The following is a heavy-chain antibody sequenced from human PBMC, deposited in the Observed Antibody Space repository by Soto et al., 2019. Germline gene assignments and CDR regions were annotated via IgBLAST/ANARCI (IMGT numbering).Heavy chain of an antibody. CDR3: ARAMDYYGSGRYYKGYYYGMDV. D-gene: IGHD3-10*01. CDR2: INPSGGST. J-gene: IGHJ6*04. Sequence: ASVKVSCKASGYALTSYYMHWVRQPPGQGLEWMGIINPSGGSTSYAQKFQGRVTRTRDTSTSTVYMELSSMRSEDTAVYYCARAMDYYGSGRYYKGYYYGMDVWGKGTTVTFAS. V-gene: IGHV1-46*01. CDR1: GYALTSYY.